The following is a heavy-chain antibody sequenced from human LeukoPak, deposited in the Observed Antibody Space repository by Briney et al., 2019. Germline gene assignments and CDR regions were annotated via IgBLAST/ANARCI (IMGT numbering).Heavy chain of an antibody. CDR3: ARNVGVAYE. CDR1: GGSFSNYA. J-gene: IGHJ4*02. Sequence: SVKVSCKASGGSFSNYAISWVRQAPGQGLEWMGGIIPIFGTANYAQKFRGRVTITADKSTRTAYMELSSLRSEDTAVYYCARNVGVAYEWGQGTLVTVSS. CDR2: IIPIFGTA. V-gene: IGHV1-69*06. D-gene: IGHD3-3*01.